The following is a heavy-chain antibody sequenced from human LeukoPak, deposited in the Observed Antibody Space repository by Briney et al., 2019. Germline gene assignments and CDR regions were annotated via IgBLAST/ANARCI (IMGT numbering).Heavy chain of an antibody. CDR3: ARSCDARLNFDY. CDR2: IYSGGST. V-gene: IGHV3-66*02. J-gene: IGHJ4*02. CDR1: GFIVSSNY. Sequence: PGGSLRLSCAASGFIVSSNYMNWVRQAPGKGLEWVSVIYSGGSTYYADSVKGRFTISRDNFKNTVHLQMHDLRVEDTAVYYCARSCDARLNFDYWGQGTLVTVSS.